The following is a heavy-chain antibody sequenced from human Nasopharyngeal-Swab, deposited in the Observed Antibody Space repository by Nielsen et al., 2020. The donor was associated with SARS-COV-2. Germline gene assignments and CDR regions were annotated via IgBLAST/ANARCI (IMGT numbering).Heavy chain of an antibody. CDR2: ISRNSGSI. J-gene: IGHJ3*02. V-gene: IGHV3-9*01. CDR3: ARVRGDYDRSGYYYHDGAFDI. Sequence: GGSLRLSCAASGFTFDDYAMHWVRQAPGKGLEWVSGISRNSGSIGYADSVKGRFTISRDNAKNTLYLQMNSLRAEGTAVYYCARVRGDYDRSGYYYHDGAFDIWGQGTMVTVSS. D-gene: IGHD3-22*01. CDR1: GFTFDDYA.